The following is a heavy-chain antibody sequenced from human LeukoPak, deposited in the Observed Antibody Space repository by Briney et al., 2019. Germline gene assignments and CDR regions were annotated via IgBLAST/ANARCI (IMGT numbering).Heavy chain of an antibody. CDR3: ARALSYQPSDY. J-gene: IGHJ4*02. CDR2: IYSGGST. Sequence: GGSLRLSCAASGFTVSSNYMSWVRQAPGKGLEWVSVIYSGGSTYYADSVKGRFTISRDNSKNTLYLQMNSLRAEDTAVYYCARALSYQPSDYWGQGTLVTVSS. D-gene: IGHD1-26*01. CDR1: GFTVSSNY. V-gene: IGHV3-66*01.